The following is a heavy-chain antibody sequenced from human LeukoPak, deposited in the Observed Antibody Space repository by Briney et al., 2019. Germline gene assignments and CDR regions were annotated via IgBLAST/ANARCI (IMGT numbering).Heavy chain of an antibody. CDR1: GFTFDDYG. Sequence: GGSLRLSCAASGFTFDDYGMSWVRQAPGKGLEWVASIRTDGGEKYHADSVQGRFSISRDNSKNTLYLQMDSLRAEDTALYYCARIGYSTSWANFDYWGQGTLVTVSS. V-gene: IGHV3-33*08. D-gene: IGHD6-13*01. J-gene: IGHJ4*02. CDR2: IRTDGGEK. CDR3: ARIGYSTSWANFDY.